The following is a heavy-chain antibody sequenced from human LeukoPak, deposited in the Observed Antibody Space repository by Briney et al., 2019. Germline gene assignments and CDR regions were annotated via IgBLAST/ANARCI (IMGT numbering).Heavy chain of an antibody. V-gene: IGHV3-30*14. CDR1: GFTFSSYA. CDR3: ARGWVVATGGFDM. D-gene: IGHD2-8*02. Sequence: PGRSLRLSCAASGFTFSSYAMHWVRQAPGKGLEWVAVISYDGSNKYYADSVKGRFTISRDNSKNTVYLQMNSLRGEDTAVYFCARGWVVATGGFDMWGQGTMVTVSS. J-gene: IGHJ3*02. CDR2: ISYDGSNK.